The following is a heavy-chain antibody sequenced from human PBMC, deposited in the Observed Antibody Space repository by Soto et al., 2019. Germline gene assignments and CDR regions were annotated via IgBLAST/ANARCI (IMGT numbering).Heavy chain of an antibody. Sequence: TSETLSLTCAVSGGSISSGGYSWSWIRQPPGKGLEWIGYIYHSGSTYYNPSLKSRVTISVDRSKDQFSLKLSSVTAADTAVYYCARAAGTPPYYYFDYWGQGTLVTVSS. CDR2: IYHSGST. V-gene: IGHV4-30-2*01. D-gene: IGHD3-10*01. CDR3: ARAAGTPPYYYFDY. J-gene: IGHJ4*02. CDR1: GGSISSGGYS.